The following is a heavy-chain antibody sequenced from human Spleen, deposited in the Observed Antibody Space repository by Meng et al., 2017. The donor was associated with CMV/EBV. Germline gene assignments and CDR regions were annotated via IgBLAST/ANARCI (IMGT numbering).Heavy chain of an antibody. CDR1: GGSISSYY. CDR2: IYYSGST. J-gene: IGHJ4*02. Sequence: SETLSLTCTVSGGSISSYYWSWIRQPPGKGLEWIGYIYYSGSTNYNPSLKSRVTISVDTSKNQFSLRLSSVTAADTALYYCARGLRDHDYTTFNYWGQGKLVTVSS. V-gene: IGHV4-59*01. CDR3: ARGLRDHDYTTFNY. D-gene: IGHD3-16*01.